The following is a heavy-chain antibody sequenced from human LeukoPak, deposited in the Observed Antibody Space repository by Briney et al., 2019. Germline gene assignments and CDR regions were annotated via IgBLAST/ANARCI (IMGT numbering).Heavy chain of an antibody. D-gene: IGHD1-14*01. J-gene: IGHJ4*02. V-gene: IGHV3-11*01. CDR1: GFTFSDHY. CDR2: ISISGETS. Sequence: PGGSLRLSCAASGFTFSDHYMSWIRQAPGKGLEWLSHISISGETSYNADSVKGRFTISRDNGKSTLYLQMNSLRVEGTAVYYCTRYGGSGNKVDYWGQGTLVTVSS. CDR3: TRYGGSGNKVDY.